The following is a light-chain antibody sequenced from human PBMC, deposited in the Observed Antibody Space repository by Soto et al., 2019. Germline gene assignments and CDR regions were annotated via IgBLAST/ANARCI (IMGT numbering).Light chain of an antibody. J-gene: IGKJ2*01. CDR2: GAS. CDR1: QSVSSSY. CDR3: QQYGRPPPYT. V-gene: IGKV3-20*01. Sequence: EIVLTQSPGTLSLSPGERATLSCRASQSVSSSYLAWYQPKPGQAPRLLIYGASSRATGIPDRFSGSGSGTDFNLTISRLEPEDFAVYYCQQYGRPPPYTFGQGTKLEIK.